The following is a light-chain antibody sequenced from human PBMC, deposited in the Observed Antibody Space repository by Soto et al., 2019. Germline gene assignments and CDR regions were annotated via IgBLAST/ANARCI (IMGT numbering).Light chain of an antibody. CDR1: SSDVGTYNY. CDR2: HVS. CDR3: CSYAGSPRYV. Sequence: QSALTQPRSVSGSLGQSVTISCTGTSSDVGTYNYVSWYQQHPGKAPKVMIYHVSERPSGVPDRFSGSKSGNTASLTISGLQAEDEADYYCCSYAGSPRYVLGTGTKLTVL. J-gene: IGLJ1*01. V-gene: IGLV2-11*01.